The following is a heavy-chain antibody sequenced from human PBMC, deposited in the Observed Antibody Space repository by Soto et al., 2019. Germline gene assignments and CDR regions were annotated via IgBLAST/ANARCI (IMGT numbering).Heavy chain of an antibody. Sequence: EVQLVESGGGLIQPGGSLRLSCAASGFTVSSAYMTWVRQAPGKGLEWVSVIYGGLTTSYADSVKGRFTISRDNSKNTLFFQMNSLRAEDTAVYYCARDRIEAACTHRFNYYYGMDVWGQGTTVTVSS. J-gene: IGHJ6*01. CDR1: GFTVSSAY. CDR2: IYGGLTT. CDR3: ARDRIEAACTHRFNYYYGMDV. V-gene: IGHV3-53*01. D-gene: IGHD6-13*01.